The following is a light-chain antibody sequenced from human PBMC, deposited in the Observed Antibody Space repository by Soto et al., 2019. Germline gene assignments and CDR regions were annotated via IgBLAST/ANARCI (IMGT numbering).Light chain of an antibody. CDR2: GAS. CDR1: QSVGSN. V-gene: IGKV3-15*01. Sequence: EIVMTQSPATLSVSPGERATLSCRASQSVGSNLAWYQQKPGQAPRLLIYGASTRATGIPARCSGSGSGTEFTLTISSLQSEDFAIYFCQEYINWSPDRTFGQGTKVEIK. J-gene: IGKJ1*01. CDR3: QEYINWSPDRT.